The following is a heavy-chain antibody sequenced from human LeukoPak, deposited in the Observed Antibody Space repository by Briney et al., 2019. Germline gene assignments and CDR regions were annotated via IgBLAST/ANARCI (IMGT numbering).Heavy chain of an antibody. J-gene: IGHJ4*02. V-gene: IGHV4-61*08. CDR2: IYYSGST. Sequence: SETLSLTCTVSGGSISSGDYYWSWIRQPPGKGLEWIGYIYYSGSTNYNPSLKSRVTISVDTSKNQFSLKLSSVTAADTAVYYCARHPASIKFGVDYWGQGTLVTVSS. D-gene: IGHD3-10*01. CDR3: ARHPASIKFGVDY. CDR1: GGSISSGDYY.